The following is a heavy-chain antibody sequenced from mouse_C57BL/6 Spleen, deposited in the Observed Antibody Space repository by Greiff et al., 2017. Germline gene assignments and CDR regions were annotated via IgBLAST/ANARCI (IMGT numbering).Heavy chain of an antibody. CDR2: IDPSDSYT. CDR3: ARNDYSNYSYYAMDY. Sequence: VKLQQPGAELVMPGASVKLSCKASGYTFTSYWMHWVKQRPGQGLEWIGEIDPSDSYTNYNQKFKGKSTLTVDKSSSTAYMQLSSLTSEDSAVYYCARNDYSNYSYYAMDYWGQGTSVTVSS. J-gene: IGHJ4*01. CDR1: GYTFTSYW. D-gene: IGHD2-5*01. V-gene: IGHV1-69*01.